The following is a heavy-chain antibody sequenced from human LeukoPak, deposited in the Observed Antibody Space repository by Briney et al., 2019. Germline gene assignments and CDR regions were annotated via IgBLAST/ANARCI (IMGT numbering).Heavy chain of an antibody. D-gene: IGHD3-10*01. CDR3: AKSNGYGLVDI. CDR2: IFYSGST. V-gene: IGHV4-59*12. CDR1: GFTFSTYV. J-gene: IGHJ3*02. Sequence: GSLRLSCAASGFTFSTYVMTWVRQPPGKGLEWIGNIFYSGSTYYSPSLKSRVTISLDTSRNQFSLKLTSVTAADTAVYYCAKSNGYGLVDIWGQGTMVTVSS.